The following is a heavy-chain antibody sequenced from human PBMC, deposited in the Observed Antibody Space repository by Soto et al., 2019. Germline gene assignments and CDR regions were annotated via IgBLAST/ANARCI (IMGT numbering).Heavy chain of an antibody. CDR3: AREASGGDYYYYGMDV. CDR1: GYTFTGYY. V-gene: IGHV1-2*04. J-gene: IGHJ6*02. CDR2: INPNSGGT. Sequence: ASVKVSCKASGYTFTGYYMHWVRQAPGQGLEWMGWINPNSGGTNYAQKFQGWVTMTRDTSISTAYMELSRLRSDDTAVYYCAREASGGDYYYYGMDVWGQGHTVTVSS. D-gene: IGHD6-25*01.